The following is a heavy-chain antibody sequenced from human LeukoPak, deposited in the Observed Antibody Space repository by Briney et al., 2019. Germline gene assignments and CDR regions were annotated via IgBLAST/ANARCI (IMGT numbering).Heavy chain of an antibody. CDR1: AFTVTKKY. Sequence: GGSLRLSCAASAFTVTKKYMIWVRQAPGKGLEWVSRISDSRDKRYADSVKGRFTISGDSSHNTLSLQMDGLRVEDTAVYYCAVSLSSPGAFDYWGQGTLVTVSS. J-gene: IGHJ4*02. V-gene: IGHV3-66*01. D-gene: IGHD2-8*02. CDR2: ISDSRDK. CDR3: AVSLSSPGAFDY.